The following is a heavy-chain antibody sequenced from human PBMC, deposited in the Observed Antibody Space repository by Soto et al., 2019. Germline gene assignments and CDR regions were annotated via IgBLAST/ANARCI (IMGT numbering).Heavy chain of an antibody. CDR1: GGSISSYY. CDR2: IYYSGRT. CDR3: ARDRDSSGWYVLDY. D-gene: IGHD6-19*01. J-gene: IGHJ4*02. Sequence: SETLSLTCTVSGGSISSYYWSWIRQPPGKGLEWIGYIYYSGRTNYNPSLKSRVTISVDTSKNQFSLKLSSVTAADTAVYYCARDRDSSGWYVLDYWGQGTLVTVSS. V-gene: IGHV4-59*01.